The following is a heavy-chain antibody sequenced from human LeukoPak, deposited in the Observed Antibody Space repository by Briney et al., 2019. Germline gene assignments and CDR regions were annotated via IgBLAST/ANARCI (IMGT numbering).Heavy chain of an antibody. CDR3: ARDLNRYYDILTGYPL. D-gene: IGHD3-9*01. J-gene: IGHJ4*02. CDR2: IYSGGST. V-gene: IGHV3-66*02. Sequence: GGSLRLSCAASGFTVCSNYMSWVRQAPGKGLEWVSVIYSGGSTYYADSVKGRFTISRDNSKNTLYLQMNSLRAEDTAVYYCARDLNRYYDILTGYPLWGQGTLVTVSS. CDR1: GFTVCSNY.